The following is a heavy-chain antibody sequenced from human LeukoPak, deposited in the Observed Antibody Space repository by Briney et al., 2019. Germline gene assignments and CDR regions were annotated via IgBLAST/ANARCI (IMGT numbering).Heavy chain of an antibody. V-gene: IGHV1-2*02. CDR1: GYTFTVYY. CDR2: INPNSGGT. D-gene: IGHD6-19*01. J-gene: IGHJ6*02. Sequence: ASVKVSCKASGYTFTVYYMHWVRQAPGQGLEWMGWINPNSGGTKYAQKFQGRVTMTRDTSISTAYMELSRLRFDDTAVYYCAGRDIAVAGNPPYYGMDVWGQGTTVTVSS. CDR3: AGRDIAVAGNPPYYGMDV.